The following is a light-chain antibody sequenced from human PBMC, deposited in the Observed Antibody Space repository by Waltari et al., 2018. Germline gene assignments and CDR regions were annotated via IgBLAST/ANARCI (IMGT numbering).Light chain of an antibody. V-gene: IGLV2-14*03. CDR1: SIDIGGYNF. CDR3: SSYTSSITVI. J-gene: IGLJ2*01. CDR2: DVT. Sequence: QSALTQPASVSGSPGQSITMSCAGTSIDIGGYNFVSWYQHHQGKTPKLIFYDVTNRPSGVTNRFSGSKTVNTAYLTISGLRAEDEADYYCSSYTSSITVIFGGGTKVTVL.